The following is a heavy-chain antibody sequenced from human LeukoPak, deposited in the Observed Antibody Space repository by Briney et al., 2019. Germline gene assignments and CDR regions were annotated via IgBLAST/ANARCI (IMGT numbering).Heavy chain of an antibody. J-gene: IGHJ4*02. CDR2: IYHSGST. CDR3: ASISYDYREYYFDY. CDR1: GGSISSGNW. V-gene: IGHV4-4*02. Sequence: KPSGTLSLTCAVAGGSISSGNWWSWVRQPPGKGLEWIGEIYHSGSTNYNPSLKSRVTISVDKSKNQFSLKLSSVTAADTAVYYCASISYDYREYYFDYWGQGTLVTVSS. D-gene: IGHD5-12*01.